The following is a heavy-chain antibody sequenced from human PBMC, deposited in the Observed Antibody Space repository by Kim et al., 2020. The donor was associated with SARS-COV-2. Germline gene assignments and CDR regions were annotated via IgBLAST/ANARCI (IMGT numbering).Heavy chain of an antibody. CDR3: AKEDDAFDI. J-gene: IGHJ3*02. CDR2: GST. Sequence: GSTYDADAVKGRFTISRDNSKNSLYLQMNSLRTEDTALYYCAKEDDAFDIWGQGTMVTVSS. V-gene: IGHV3-43*01.